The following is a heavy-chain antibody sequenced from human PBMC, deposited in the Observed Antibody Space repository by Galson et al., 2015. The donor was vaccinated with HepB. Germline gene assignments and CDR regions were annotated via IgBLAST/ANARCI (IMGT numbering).Heavy chain of an antibody. V-gene: IGHV1-18*01. CDR3: ARVDRVVRSPSCYYYYMDV. CDR2: ISAYNGNT. D-gene: IGHD2-15*01. Sequence: SVKVSCKAPGYTFTSYGISWVRQAPGQGLEWMGWISAYNGNTNYAQKLQGRVTMTTDTSTSTAYMELRSLRSDDTAVYYCARVDRVVRSPSCYYYYMDVWGKGTTVTVSS. CDR1: GYTFTSYG. J-gene: IGHJ6*03.